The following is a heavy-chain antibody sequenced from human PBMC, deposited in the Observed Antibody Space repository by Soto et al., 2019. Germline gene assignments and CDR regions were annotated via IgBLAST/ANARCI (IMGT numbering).Heavy chain of an antibody. Sequence: SETLSLTCAVSGGSISSSNWWSWVRQPPGKGLEWIGEIYHSGSTNYNPSLKSRVTISVDKSKDQFSLKLSSVTAADTAVYYCARSAGSYYDSSGYYGGFDYWGQGTLVT. CDR3: ARSAGSYYDSSGYYGGFDY. V-gene: IGHV4-4*02. CDR2: IYHSGST. CDR1: GGSISSSNW. J-gene: IGHJ4*02. D-gene: IGHD3-22*01.